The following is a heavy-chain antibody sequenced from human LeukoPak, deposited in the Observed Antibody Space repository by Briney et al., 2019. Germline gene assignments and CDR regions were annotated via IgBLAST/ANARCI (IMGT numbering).Heavy chain of an antibody. V-gene: IGHV3-21*01. Sequence: MSGGSLRLSCAASGFTFSSYSMNWVRQAPGKGLEWVSSISSSSSYIYYADSVKGRFTISRDNAKNSLYLQMNSLRAEDTAVYYCAREPYGSGSYHFDYWGQGTLVTVSS. CDR2: ISSSSSYI. J-gene: IGHJ4*02. D-gene: IGHD3-10*01. CDR3: AREPYGSGSYHFDY. CDR1: GFTFSSYS.